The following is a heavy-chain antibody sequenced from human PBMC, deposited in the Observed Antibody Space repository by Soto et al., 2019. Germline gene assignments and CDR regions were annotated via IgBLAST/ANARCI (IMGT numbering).Heavy chain of an antibody. J-gene: IGHJ6*02. Sequence: QVQLQESGPGLVKPSQTLSLTCTVSGGSISSGDYYWSWIRQPPGKGLEWIGYIYYSGSTYYNPSLKSRVTISVVTSKNQFSLKLSSVTAADTAVYYCARLTMVRGVMVLSYYYYGMDVWGQGTTVTVSS. V-gene: IGHV4-30-4*01. CDR1: GGSISSGDYY. CDR2: IYYSGST. D-gene: IGHD3-10*01. CDR3: ARLTMVRGVMVLSYYYYGMDV.